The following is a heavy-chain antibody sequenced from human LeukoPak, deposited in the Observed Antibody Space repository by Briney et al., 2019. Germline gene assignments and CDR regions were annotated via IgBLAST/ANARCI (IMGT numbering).Heavy chain of an antibody. J-gene: IGHJ3*02. Sequence: SETLSLTCTVSGGSISSGSYYWRWIRQPAGEGLEWIGRIYTSGSTNYNPSLKSRVTISVDTSKNQFSLKLSSVTAADTAVYYCARDSSSSWWRDAFDIWGQGTMVTVSS. CDR1: GGSISSGSYY. V-gene: IGHV4-61*02. CDR3: ARDSSSSWWRDAFDI. CDR2: IYTSGST. D-gene: IGHD6-13*01.